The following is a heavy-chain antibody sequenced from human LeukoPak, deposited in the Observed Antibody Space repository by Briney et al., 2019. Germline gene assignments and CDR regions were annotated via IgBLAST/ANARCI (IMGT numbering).Heavy chain of an antibody. CDR1: GGSISSYY. Sequence: SETLSLTCTVSGGSISSYYWSWIRQPAGKGLEWIGRIHTSGSTNYNPSLKSRVTMSVDTSKNQFSLKLSSVTAADTAVYYCARVTRIFGVVPNTLDYWGQGTLVTVSS. CDR3: ARVTRIFGVVPNTLDY. CDR2: IHTSGST. D-gene: IGHD3-3*01. V-gene: IGHV4-4*07. J-gene: IGHJ4*02.